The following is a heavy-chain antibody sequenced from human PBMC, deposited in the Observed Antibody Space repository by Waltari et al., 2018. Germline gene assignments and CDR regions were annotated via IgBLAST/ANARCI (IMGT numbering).Heavy chain of an antibody. CDR1: GFTFSSYS. Sequence: EVQLVESGGGLVKPGGSLRLSCAASGFTFSSYSMNWVRQAPGKGLEWVSSSSSSSSYIYYADSVKGRFTISRDNAKNSLYLQMNSLRAVDTAVYYCARDQGLDYYYYMDVWGKGTTVTVSS. CDR3: ARDQGLDYYYYMDV. CDR2: SSSSSSYI. D-gene: IGHD3-16*01. V-gene: IGHV3-21*01. J-gene: IGHJ6*03.